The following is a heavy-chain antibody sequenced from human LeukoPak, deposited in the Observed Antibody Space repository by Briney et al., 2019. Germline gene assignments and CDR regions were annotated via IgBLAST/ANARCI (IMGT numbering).Heavy chain of an antibody. J-gene: IGHJ4*02. D-gene: IGHD3-10*01. CDR1: GGSISDSNYY. V-gene: IGHV4-39*01. CDR2: IYYSGSA. Sequence: SETLSLTCTVSGGSISDSNYYWGWIRQPPGRGLEWIANIYYSGSAYYSPSLKSRVTVSIDTSKNQFSLKLSSVTAADTAVYYCARGLTTMVRGVIIRRRYFDYWGQGTLVTVSS. CDR3: ARGLTTMVRGVIIRRRYFDY.